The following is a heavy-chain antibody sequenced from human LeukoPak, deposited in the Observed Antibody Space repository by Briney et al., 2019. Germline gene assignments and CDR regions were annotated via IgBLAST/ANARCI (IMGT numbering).Heavy chain of an antibody. V-gene: IGHV4-34*01. CDR3: ARATPYYDSSGYYSPMDV. J-gene: IGHJ6*03. CDR1: GGSISSYY. CDR2: INHSGST. D-gene: IGHD3-22*01. Sequence: PSETLSLTCTVSGGSISSYYWSWIRQPPGKGLEWIGEINHSGSTNYNPSLKSRVTISVDTSKNQFSLKLSSVTAADTAVYYCARATPYYDSSGYYSPMDVWGKGTTVTVSS.